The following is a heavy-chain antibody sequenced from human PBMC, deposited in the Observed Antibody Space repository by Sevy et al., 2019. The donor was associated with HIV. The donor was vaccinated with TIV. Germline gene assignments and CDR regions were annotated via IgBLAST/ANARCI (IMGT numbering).Heavy chain of an antibody. D-gene: IGHD3-10*01. CDR1: GFTFSSYD. CDR3: VRGNNLGELGYWFDP. V-gene: IGHV3-13*01. Sequence: GESLKISCAASGFTFSSYDMHWVRQVTGQGLEWVSGIGIAGDTYYLGSVKGRFTISRENARNSLDLQMNSLRAGDTAVYYCVRGNNLGELGYWFDPWGQGTLVTVSS. J-gene: IGHJ5*02. CDR2: IGIAGDT.